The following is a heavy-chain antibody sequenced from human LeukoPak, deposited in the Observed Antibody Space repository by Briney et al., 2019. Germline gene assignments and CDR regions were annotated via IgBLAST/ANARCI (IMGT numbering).Heavy chain of an antibody. D-gene: IGHD2-15*01. CDR3: ARQGYCSGGSCTGAHWFDP. CDR2: IIPIFGIA. J-gene: IGHJ5*02. V-gene: IGHV1-69*04. Sequence: GATVKVSCKASGGTFSSYAISWVQQAPGQGLEWMGRIIPIFGIANYAQKFQGRVTITADKSTSTAYMELSSLRSEDTAVYYCARQGYCSGGSCTGAHWFDPWGQGTLVTVSS. CDR1: GGTFSSYA.